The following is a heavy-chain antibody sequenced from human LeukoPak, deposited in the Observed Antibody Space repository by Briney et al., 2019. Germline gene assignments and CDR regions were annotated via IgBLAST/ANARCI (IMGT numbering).Heavy chain of an antibody. D-gene: IGHD3-16*01. V-gene: IGHV3-15*01. J-gene: IGHJ3*02. CDR3: TTEGLWGAFDI. CDR1: GFTLSNAW. Sequence: GGSLRLSCAASGFTLSNAWMIWVRQAPGRGLEWVGRIKSKSDGGTTDYDAPVKGRFTISRDDSKNTLFLQMNSLKAEDTAVYYCTTEGLWGAFDIWGQGTMVTVSS. CDR2: IKSKSDGGTT.